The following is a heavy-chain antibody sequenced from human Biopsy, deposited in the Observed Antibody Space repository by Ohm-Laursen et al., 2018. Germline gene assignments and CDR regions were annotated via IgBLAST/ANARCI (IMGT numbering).Heavy chain of an antibody. CDR2: ISGGGTI. Sequence: SLRLSCTASGFSFSDYHMRWIRQAPGRGLEWVSYISGGGTIYYGDSMKGRVTISRDNAKNSLYLQMNSLRAEDTAVYHCARSPGRDRMDVWGQGTTVIVSS. V-gene: IGHV3-11*04. J-gene: IGHJ6*02. D-gene: IGHD1-14*01. CDR1: GFSFSDYH. CDR3: ARSPGRDRMDV.